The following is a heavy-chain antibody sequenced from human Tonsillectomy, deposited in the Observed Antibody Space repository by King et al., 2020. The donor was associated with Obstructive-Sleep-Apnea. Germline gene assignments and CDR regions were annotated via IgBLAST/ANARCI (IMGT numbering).Heavy chain of an antibody. V-gene: IGHV4-39*07. CDR2: IYYSGST. D-gene: IGHD1-7*01. Sequence: QLQESGPGLVKPSETLSLTCTVSGGSISSSSYYWGWIRQPPGKGLEWMGSIYYSGSTYYNPSLKSRVTISVDTSKNQFSLKLRSVTAADTAVYYCAMRDNWNYGGWFDPWGQGTLVTVSS. J-gene: IGHJ5*02. CDR1: GGSISSSSYY. CDR3: AMRDNWNYGGWFDP.